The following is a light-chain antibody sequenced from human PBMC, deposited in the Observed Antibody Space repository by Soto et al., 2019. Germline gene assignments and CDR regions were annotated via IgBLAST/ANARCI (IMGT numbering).Light chain of an antibody. CDR1: QSISNW. V-gene: IGKV1-5*03. CDR3: QQYYITPPLT. CDR2: ETS. J-gene: IGKJ4*01. Sequence: GDRVPIACRNSQSISNWLAWYQQKPGKAPKLLIYETSNLESGVPSRFSGSGSGREFTLTISGLQAEDVAVYYCQQYYITPPLTFGGGTKVDIK.